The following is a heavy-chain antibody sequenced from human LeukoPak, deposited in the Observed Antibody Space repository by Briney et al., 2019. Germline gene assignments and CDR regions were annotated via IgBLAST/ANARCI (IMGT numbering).Heavy chain of an antibody. CDR1: GYTFTSYY. CDR3: ARDSGSYLLDP. CDR2: INPSGGST. Sequence: ASVKVSCKASGYTFTSYYMHWVRQASGQGLEWMGIINPSGGSTSYAQKFQGRVTMTRDTSTSTVYMELSSLRSEDTAVYYCARDSGSYLLDPWGQGTLVTVSS. D-gene: IGHD1-26*01. V-gene: IGHV1-46*01. J-gene: IGHJ5*02.